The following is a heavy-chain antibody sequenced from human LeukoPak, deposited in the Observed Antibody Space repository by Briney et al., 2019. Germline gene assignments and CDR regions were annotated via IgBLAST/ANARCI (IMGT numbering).Heavy chain of an antibody. V-gene: IGHV4-39*07. Sequence: SETLSLTCTVSGGSISSSSYYWGWIRQPPGKGLEWIGSIYYSGSTYYNPSLKSRVTISVDTSKNQFSLKLSSVTAADTAVYYCARALAQDRSGSPVAFDYWGQGTLVTVSS. D-gene: IGHD3-22*01. CDR1: GGSISSSSYY. CDR3: ARALAQDRSGSPVAFDY. J-gene: IGHJ4*02. CDR2: IYYSGST.